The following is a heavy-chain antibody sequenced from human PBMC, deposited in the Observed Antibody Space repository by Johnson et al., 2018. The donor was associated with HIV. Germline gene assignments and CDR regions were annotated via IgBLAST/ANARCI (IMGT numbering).Heavy chain of an antibody. D-gene: IGHD3-3*01. J-gene: IGHJ3*02. CDR2: IWHDGRDV. V-gene: IGHV3-30*02. Sequence: QVQLVESGGGVVQPGTSLRLSCAASGFTFSSYGIHWVRQAPGKGLEWVAFIWHDGRDVYSADSVKGRFTMSRDNSKNTVYLQMNSLRVEDTAVYYCTKDGQPYYNFWSASPDVFDIWGQGTMVSVSS. CDR1: GFTFSSYG. CDR3: TKDGQPYYNFWSASPDVFDI.